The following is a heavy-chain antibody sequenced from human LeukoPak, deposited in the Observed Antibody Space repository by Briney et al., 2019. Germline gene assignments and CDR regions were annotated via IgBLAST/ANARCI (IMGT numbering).Heavy chain of an antibody. D-gene: IGHD5-24*01. CDR3: AKLGAGGYNLAY. CDR1: GFTFSSYW. CDR2: ISSSGSTI. V-gene: IGHV3-48*04. Sequence: SGGSLRLSCAASGFTFSSYWMSWVRQAPGKGLEWVSYISSSGSTIYYADSVKGRFTISRDNAKNSLYLQMNSLRAEDTAVYYCAKLGAGGYNLAYWGQGTLVTVSS. J-gene: IGHJ4*02.